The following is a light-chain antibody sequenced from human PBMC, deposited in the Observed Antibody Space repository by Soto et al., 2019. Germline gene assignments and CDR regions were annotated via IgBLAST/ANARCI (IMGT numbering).Light chain of an antibody. V-gene: IGLV1-47*01. J-gene: IGLJ2*01. CDR2: RSS. CDR1: SSNIGNNY. Sequence: QSVLTQPPSASGTPGQRVTISCSGSSSNIGNNYVYWYQHLPGTAPKLLIYRSSQRPSGVPDRFSGSKSGTSASLAIGGLRSEDEADYYCATWDDSLSGLVFGGGTQLTVL. CDR3: ATWDDSLSGLV.